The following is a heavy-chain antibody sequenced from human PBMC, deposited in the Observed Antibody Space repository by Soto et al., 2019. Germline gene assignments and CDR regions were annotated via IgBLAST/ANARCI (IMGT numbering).Heavy chain of an antibody. Sequence: SETLSLTCAVYGGSFSGYYWSWIRQPPGKGLEWIGEINHSGSTNYNPSLKSRVTISVDTSKNQFSLKLSSVTAADTAVYCCARALYYDFWSGYSPFDYWGQGTLVTV. D-gene: IGHD3-3*01. CDR1: GGSFSGYY. J-gene: IGHJ4*02. CDR3: ARALYYDFWSGYSPFDY. V-gene: IGHV4-34*01. CDR2: INHSGST.